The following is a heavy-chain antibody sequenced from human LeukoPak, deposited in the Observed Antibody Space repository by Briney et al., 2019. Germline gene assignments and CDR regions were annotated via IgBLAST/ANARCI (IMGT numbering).Heavy chain of an antibody. CDR3: ARDRAEYYGSGSFFNLEYFYYYMDV. Sequence: GASVKVSCKASGYTFTGYYMHWVRQAPGQGLEWMGWINPNSGGTNYAQKFQGRVTMTRDTSISTAYMELSRLRSDDTAVYYCARDRAEYYGSGSFFNLEYFYYYMDVWGKGTTVTVSS. V-gene: IGHV1-2*02. D-gene: IGHD3-10*01. CDR1: GYTFTGYY. CDR2: INPNSGGT. J-gene: IGHJ6*03.